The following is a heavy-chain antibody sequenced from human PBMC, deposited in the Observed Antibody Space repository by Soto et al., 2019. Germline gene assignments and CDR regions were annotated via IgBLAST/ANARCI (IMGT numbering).Heavy chain of an antibody. CDR1: GFTFSSYG. CDR2: ISHDGSNK. Sequence: QVQLVESGGGVVQPGRSLRLSCAASGFTFSSYGMHWVRQAPGKGLEWVAVISHDGSNKNYADSVKGRFTISRDNSKNTLYLQMNSLRAEDTAVYYCANEAEMATAPLFDYWGQGTLVTVSS. J-gene: IGHJ4*02. D-gene: IGHD5-18*01. CDR3: ANEAEMATAPLFDY. V-gene: IGHV3-30*18.